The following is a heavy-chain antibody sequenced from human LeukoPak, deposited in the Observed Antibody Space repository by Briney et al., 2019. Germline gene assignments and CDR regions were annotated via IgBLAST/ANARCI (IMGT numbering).Heavy chain of an antibody. Sequence: PGGSLRLSCAVSGFTVSSNYMSWVRQAPGKGLEWVSVIYSGDRTNYADSVKGRFTISRDNSKNTLYLQMNSLRAEDTAVYYCARSSNGYYYDSSGYSTFDYWGQGTLVTVSS. CDR3: ARSSNGYYYDSSGYSTFDY. CDR1: GFTVSSNY. V-gene: IGHV3-53*05. CDR2: IYSGDRT. J-gene: IGHJ4*02. D-gene: IGHD3-22*01.